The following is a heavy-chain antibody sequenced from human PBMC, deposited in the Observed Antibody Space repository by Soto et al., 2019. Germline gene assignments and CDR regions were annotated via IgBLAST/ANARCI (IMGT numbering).Heavy chain of an antibody. Sequence: PGESLXISCKGSGYSFTSYWISWVRQMPGKGLEWMGRIDPSDSYTNYSPSFQGHVTISADKSISTAYLQWSSLKASDTAMYYCAVKPLHSWFGELWLDYYGMDVWGQGTTVTVSS. J-gene: IGHJ6*02. CDR1: GYSFTSYW. D-gene: IGHD3-10*01. CDR2: IDPSDSYT. V-gene: IGHV5-10-1*01. CDR3: AVKPLHSWFGELWLDYYGMDV.